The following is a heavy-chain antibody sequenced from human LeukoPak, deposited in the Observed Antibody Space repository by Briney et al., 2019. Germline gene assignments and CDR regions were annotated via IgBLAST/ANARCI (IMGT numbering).Heavy chain of an antibody. Sequence: GGSLRLSCAASGFTFSSYSMNWVRQAPGKGLEWVSSISSSSSYIYYADSVKGRFTISRGNAKNSLYLQMNSLRAEDTAVYYCAKDRTFEYYFDYWGQGTLVTVSS. V-gene: IGHV3-21*01. CDR1: GFTFSSYS. CDR3: AKDRTFEYYFDY. J-gene: IGHJ4*02. CDR2: ISSSSSYI.